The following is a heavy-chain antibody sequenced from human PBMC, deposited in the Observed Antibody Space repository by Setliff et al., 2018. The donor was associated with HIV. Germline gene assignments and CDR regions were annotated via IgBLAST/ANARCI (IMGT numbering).Heavy chain of an antibody. V-gene: IGHV3-30*04. Sequence: RGGSLRLSCAASGFTFSSYAMHWVRQAPGKGLEWVAVISYDGSNKYYADSVKGRFTISRDNSKNTLYLQMNSLRAEDTAVYYCARDLHRLYSNSGGGFDHWGQGALVTVSS. CDR2: ISYDGSNK. CDR3: ARDLHRLYSNSGGGFDH. CDR1: GFTFSSYA. D-gene: IGHD6-6*01. J-gene: IGHJ4*02.